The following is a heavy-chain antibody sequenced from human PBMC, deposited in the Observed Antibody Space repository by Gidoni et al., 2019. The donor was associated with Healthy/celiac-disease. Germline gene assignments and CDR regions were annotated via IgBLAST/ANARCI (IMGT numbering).Heavy chain of an antibody. V-gene: IGHV4-39*01. CDR3: ARRGVVRGVIISTPPWSSGWFDP. D-gene: IGHD3-10*01. CDR1: GGSISSSSYY. J-gene: IGHJ5*02. Sequence: QLQLQESGPGLVKPSETLSLTCTVSGGSISSSSYYWGWIRQPPGKGLEWIGSIYYSGSTYYNPSLKSRVTISVDTSKNQFSLKLSSVTAADTAVYYCARRGVVRGVIISTPPWSSGWFDPWGQGTLVTVSS. CDR2: IYYSGST.